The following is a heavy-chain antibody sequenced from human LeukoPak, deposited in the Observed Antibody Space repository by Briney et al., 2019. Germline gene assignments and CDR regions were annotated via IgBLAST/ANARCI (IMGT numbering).Heavy chain of an antibody. CDR2: ITYDGYYK. D-gene: IGHD3-10*01. CDR3: ARDLSPVVRASPMGY. J-gene: IGHJ4*02. V-gene: IGHV3-30*03. Sequence: PGGSLRLSCAASGFTFTNYGMHWVRQAPGKGLEWVALITYDGYYKYYSDSVEGRFTISSDTSKNTLYLQMNSLRAEDTAVYYCARDLSPVVRASPMGYWGQGTPVTLSS. CDR1: GFTFTNYG.